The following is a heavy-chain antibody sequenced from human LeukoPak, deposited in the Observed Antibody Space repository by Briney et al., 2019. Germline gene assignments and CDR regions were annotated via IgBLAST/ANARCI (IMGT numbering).Heavy chain of an antibody. CDR1: GFTFSSYA. J-gene: IGHJ4*02. D-gene: IGHD2-2*01. CDR3: ARGEVVPAPLGY. CDR2: ISYDGSNK. V-gene: IGHV3-30-3*01. Sequence: GGSLRLSCAASGFTFSSYAMHWVRQAPGKGLEWVAVISYDGSNKYYADSVKGRFTISRDNSKNTLYLQMNSLRAEDTAVYYCARGEVVPAPLGYWGQGTLVTVSS.